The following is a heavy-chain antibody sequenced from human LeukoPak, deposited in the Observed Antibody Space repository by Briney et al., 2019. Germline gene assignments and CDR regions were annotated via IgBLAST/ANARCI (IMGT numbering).Heavy chain of an antibody. V-gene: IGHV4-4*07. J-gene: IGHJ4*02. D-gene: IGHD3-22*01. CDR3: ARTRPWDYYDSSGNIDY. CDR2: IYTSGST. CDR1: GGSISSYY. Sequence: TTSETLSLTCTVSGGSISSYYWSWIRQPAGKGLEWIGRIYTSGSTNYNPSLKSRVTISVDTSKNQFSLKLSSVTAADTAVYYCARTRPWDYYDSSGNIDYWGQGTLVTVSS.